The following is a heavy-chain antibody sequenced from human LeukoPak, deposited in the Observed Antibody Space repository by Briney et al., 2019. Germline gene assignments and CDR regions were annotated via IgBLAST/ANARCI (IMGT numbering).Heavy chain of an antibody. CDR2: ISWNSGSI. Sequence: PGMSLRLSCAASGFTFVDYAMHWVRPAPGKGLECGSGISWNSGSIGYADSVKGRFTISRGNAKNYLYLQMHSLRAEDTAVYYCARADSSIAARLSRSSIFNYYYYMDVWVKGTTVSVCS. CDR1: GFTFVDYA. CDR3: ARADSSIAARLSRSSIFNYYYYMDV. J-gene: IGHJ6*03. V-gene: IGHV3-9*01. D-gene: IGHD6-6*01.